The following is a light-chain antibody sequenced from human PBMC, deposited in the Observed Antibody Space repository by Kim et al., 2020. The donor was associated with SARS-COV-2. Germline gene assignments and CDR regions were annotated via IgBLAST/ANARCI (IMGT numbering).Light chain of an antibody. CDR1: ALPKQY. CDR2: KDT. Sequence: SYELTQPPSVSLSPGQTARITCSGDALPKQYAYWFQQKPGQAPVLVIYKDTERPSGIPERFSGSTSGTTVTLTISVVQAEDEADYYCQSADSSDTFWVFGGGTQLTVL. CDR3: QSADSSDTFWV. V-gene: IGLV3-25*03. J-gene: IGLJ3*02.